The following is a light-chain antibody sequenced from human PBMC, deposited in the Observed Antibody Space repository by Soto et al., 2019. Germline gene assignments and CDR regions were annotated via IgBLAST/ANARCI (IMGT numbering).Light chain of an antibody. CDR2: IAS. Sequence: DIQLTQSPSFPSASVGDRVTITCRASQGIRSYLAWYQHKPGRAPKLLMYIASTLQTGVPSRFSGSGSGTEFTLTITSLQPEDFATYYCQQVNSYPITFGQGTRLEIK. J-gene: IGKJ5*01. CDR3: QQVNSYPIT. V-gene: IGKV1-9*01. CDR1: QGIRSY.